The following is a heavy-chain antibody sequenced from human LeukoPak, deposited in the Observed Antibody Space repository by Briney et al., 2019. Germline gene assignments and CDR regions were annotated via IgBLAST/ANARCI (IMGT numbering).Heavy chain of an antibody. CDR3: ARNVGWYSHDS. D-gene: IGHD6-19*01. V-gene: IGHV4-59*08. CDR2: IFGSGST. CDR1: GDSLSSHY. J-gene: IGHJ4*02. Sequence: PSETLCLTCTVSGDSLSSHYWTWIRQPPGKGLEWIGYIFGSGSTHYDPSLRSRVTISEDTSKNQFSLKLTSVTAADTAMYYCARNVGWYSHDSWGQGTLVTVSS.